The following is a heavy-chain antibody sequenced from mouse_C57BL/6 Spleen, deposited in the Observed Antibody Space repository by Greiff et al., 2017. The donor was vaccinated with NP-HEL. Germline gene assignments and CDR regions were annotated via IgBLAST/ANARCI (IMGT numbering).Heavy chain of an antibody. Sequence: EVKLMESGGGLVKPGGSLKLSCAASGFTFSSSAMSWVRQTPEKRLEWVATISDGGSYTYYPDNVKGRFTISRDNAKNNLYLQMSHLKSEDTAMYYCAKVVARSYYAMDYWGQGTSVTVSS. CDR1: GFTFSSSA. J-gene: IGHJ4*01. CDR3: AKVVARSYYAMDY. CDR2: ISDGGSYT. V-gene: IGHV5-4*03. D-gene: IGHD1-1*01.